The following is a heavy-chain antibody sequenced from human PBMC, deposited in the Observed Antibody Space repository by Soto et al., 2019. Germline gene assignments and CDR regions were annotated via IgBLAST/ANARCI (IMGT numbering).Heavy chain of an antibody. D-gene: IGHD3-22*01. V-gene: IGHV3-15*07. Sequence: EVQLVESGGDLVKPGGSLRLACAASGFTFSDAWINWVRQAPGKGLEWVGRIKSKANGGTTDFAALVKGRFAISRDESKDMAYLEMDSLIVEDTAMYYCATDSYFTMKRGRFDFWGHGSLVTVSS. J-gene: IGHJ4*01. CDR2: IKSKANGGTT. CDR1: GFTFSDAW. CDR3: ATDSYFTMKRGRFDF.